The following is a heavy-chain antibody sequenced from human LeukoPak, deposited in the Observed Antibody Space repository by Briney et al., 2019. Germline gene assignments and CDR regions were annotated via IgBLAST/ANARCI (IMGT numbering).Heavy chain of an antibody. CDR3: AKGWRSGYSGYFDL. J-gene: IGHJ2*01. CDR2: ISGSGGST. V-gene: IGHV3-23*01. D-gene: IGHD3-22*01. Sequence: GGSLRLSCAVPGFTFSSYAMSWVRQAPGKGLEWVSVISGSGGSTYYADSVKGRFTISRDNSKNTLYLQMNSLRAEDTAVYYCAKGWRSGYSGYFDLWGRGTLVTVSS. CDR1: GFTFSSYA.